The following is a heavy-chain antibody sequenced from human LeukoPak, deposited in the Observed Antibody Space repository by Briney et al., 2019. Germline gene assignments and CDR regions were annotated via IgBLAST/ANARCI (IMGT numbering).Heavy chain of an antibody. CDR1: GFTFSSYE. V-gene: IGHV3-48*03. J-gene: IGHJ4*02. D-gene: IGHD3-9*01. CDR3: ARILTGFYDK. Sequence: PGGSLRLSCAASGFTFSSYEMNWVRQAPGKGLEWVSYISSSGSTIYYADSVKGRFTISRDNAKNSLYLQMNSLRGEDTALYYCARILTGFYDKWGQGTLVTVSS. CDR2: ISSSGSTI.